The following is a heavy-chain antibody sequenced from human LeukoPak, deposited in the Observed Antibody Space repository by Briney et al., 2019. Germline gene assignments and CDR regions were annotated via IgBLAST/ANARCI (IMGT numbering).Heavy chain of an antibody. D-gene: IGHD3-10*01. Sequence: PGGSLRLSCAASGFSFSRYTMSWVRQAPGKGLEWISYISSSSTTIKYADSVKGRFIISRDNAKNSVYLQMNSLRAEDTAVYYCARSHPNYYGSGSSYFDYWGQGTLVTVSS. CDR2: ISSSSTTI. CDR1: GFSFSRYT. V-gene: IGHV3-48*01. CDR3: ARSHPNYYGSGSSYFDY. J-gene: IGHJ4*02.